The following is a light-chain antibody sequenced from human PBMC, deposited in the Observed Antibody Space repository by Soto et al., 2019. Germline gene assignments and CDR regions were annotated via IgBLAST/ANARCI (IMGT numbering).Light chain of an antibody. CDR2: VAH. J-gene: IGLJ1*01. CDR3: TAVSANRVYI. Sequence: SALTQPISVSGSPGQWITISCTGNSNDIGTYYDVCCYQQHPGKAPRLLIHVAHNRSPGISGRFSASKPGLTASLTISGLQAEDEADYYCTAVSANRVYISGPGTKVTV. CDR1: SNDIGTYYD. V-gene: IGLV2-14*01.